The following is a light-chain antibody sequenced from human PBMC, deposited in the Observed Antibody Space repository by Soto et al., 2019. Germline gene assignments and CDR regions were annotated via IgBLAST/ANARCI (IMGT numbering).Light chain of an antibody. CDR2: EAS. CDR3: SSYAGSNNLL. V-gene: IGLV2-8*01. Sequence: QSALTQPPSASGSPGQSVTISCTGTSSDVGGYNYVSWYQHHPGKAPKLMIYEASRRPSGVPDRFSGSMSGNTASLTVSGLQAEEEADYYCSSYAGSNNLLFGGGTKLTVL. J-gene: IGLJ2*01. CDR1: SSDVGGYNY.